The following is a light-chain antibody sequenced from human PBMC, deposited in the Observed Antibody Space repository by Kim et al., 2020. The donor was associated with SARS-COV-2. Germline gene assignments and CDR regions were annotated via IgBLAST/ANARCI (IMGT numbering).Light chain of an antibody. J-gene: IGKJ2*01. CDR2: AAS. CDR3: QQANSFPYT. CDR1: QSIGNW. Sequence: DIQMTQSPSSVSASVGDRVTITCRASQSIGNWLAWYQQQPGKAPRLLIYAASSLHTGVPSRFSGSGSGTDFTLTISSLHPEDFATYYCQQANSFPYTFCQGTKLEI. V-gene: IGKV1-12*02.